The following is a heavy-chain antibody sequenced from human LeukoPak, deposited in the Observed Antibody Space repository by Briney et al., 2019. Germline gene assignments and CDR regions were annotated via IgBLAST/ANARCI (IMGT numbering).Heavy chain of an antibody. CDR3: AKDAWDY. CDR1: GFPFNSYS. CDR2: IREDGVTT. J-gene: IGHJ4*02. Sequence: GRSLRLSCAASGFPFNSYSMIWVRQAPGKGLEWVSFIREDGVTTYYADSVRGRFTTSRDNSKNTVYLQMNRLTAEDTAVYFCAKDAWDYWGRGTLVTVSS. V-gene: IGHV3-23*01.